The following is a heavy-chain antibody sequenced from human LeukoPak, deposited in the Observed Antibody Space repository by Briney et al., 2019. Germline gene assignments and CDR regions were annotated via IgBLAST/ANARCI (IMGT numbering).Heavy chain of an antibody. Sequence: ASVKVSCKASGYTFTSYYMHWVRQAPGQGLEWMGIINPSGGSTSYAQKFQGRVTMTRDTSTSTVYMELSSLRSEDTAVYYCARELGDLIFGVVIILVDSVLGNWFDPWGQGTLVTVSS. CDR1: GYTFTSYY. V-gene: IGHV1-46*01. CDR2: INPSGGST. CDR3: ARELGDLIFGVVIILVDSVLGNWFDP. J-gene: IGHJ5*02. D-gene: IGHD3-3*01.